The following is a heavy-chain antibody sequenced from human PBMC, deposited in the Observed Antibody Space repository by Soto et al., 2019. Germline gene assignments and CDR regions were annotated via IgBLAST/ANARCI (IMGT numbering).Heavy chain of an antibody. V-gene: IGHV3-23*01. CDR3: AKVPPIYGDHAPFDY. CDR2: ISGSGGST. J-gene: IGHJ4*02. D-gene: IGHD4-17*01. Sequence: GGSLRLSCAASGFTFSSYAMSWVRQAPGKGLEWVSAISGSGGSTYYADSVKGRFTISRDSSKNTLYLQMNSLRAEDTAVYYCAKVPPIYGDHAPFDYWGQGTLVTVSS. CDR1: GFTFSSYA.